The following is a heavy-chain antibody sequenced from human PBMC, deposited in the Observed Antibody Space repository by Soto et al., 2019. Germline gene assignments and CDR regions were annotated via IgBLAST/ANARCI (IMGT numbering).Heavy chain of an antibody. CDR1: GYTFSSYG. Sequence: QAQLVQSGAEVKKPGASVKVSCKASGYTFSSYGISWVRQAPGQGLEWLGWISPYNDDTNYAQKLQGRATMTTDTSTRTAYVDLRSLRSDDTAVYYCARGGYYDSSGSRNYHYYGMDVWGQGTTVTVSS. CDR2: ISPYNDDT. V-gene: IGHV1-18*01. D-gene: IGHD3-22*01. CDR3: ARGGYYDSSGSRNYHYYGMDV. J-gene: IGHJ6*02.